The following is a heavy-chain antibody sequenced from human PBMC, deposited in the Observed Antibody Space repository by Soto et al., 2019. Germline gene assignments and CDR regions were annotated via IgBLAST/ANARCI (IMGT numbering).Heavy chain of an antibody. CDR3: ARTDYAADPSAYNWFDP. CDR1: GYAFMSYD. D-gene: IGHD4-17*01. V-gene: IGHV1-8*01. Sequence: QVQLVQSGAEVKKPGASVKVSSKASGYAFMSYDINWVRQAPGQGLEWIGWMNPYSGYTGYAQKFRGRVTLTRNTAIRTAYMELSSLRSDDTAVYYCARTDYAADPSAYNWFDPWGQGTLVTVSS. CDR2: MNPYSGYT. J-gene: IGHJ5*02.